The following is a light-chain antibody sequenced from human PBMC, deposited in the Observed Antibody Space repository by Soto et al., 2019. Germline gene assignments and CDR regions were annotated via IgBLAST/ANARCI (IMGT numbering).Light chain of an antibody. J-gene: IGKJ1*01. CDR1: ENVRTF. V-gene: IGKV3-11*01. CDR3: QQHSHWPPWT. CDR2: GAS. Sequence: EVVLTQSPATLSLSPGERATLSCRASENVRTFVDWYQQKPGQAPRLLMFGASNRATGIPARFSGSGSGTDFTLTISNLEPEDFAVYYCQQHSHWPPWTFGQGTRVA.